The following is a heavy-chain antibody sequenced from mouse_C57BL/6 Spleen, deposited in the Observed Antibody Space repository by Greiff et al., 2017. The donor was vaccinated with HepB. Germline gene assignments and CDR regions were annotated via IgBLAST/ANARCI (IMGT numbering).Heavy chain of an antibody. CDR3: ARWSTYYKGYYAMDY. Sequence: EVQLQQSGPELVKPGASVKIPCKASGYTFTDYNMDWVKQSHGKSLEWIGDINPNNGGTIYNQKFKGKATLTVDKSSSTAYMELRSLTSEDTAVYYCARWSTYYKGYYAMDYWGQGTSVTVSS. D-gene: IGHD2-12*01. J-gene: IGHJ4*01. CDR1: GYTFTDYN. CDR2: INPNNGGT. V-gene: IGHV1-18*01.